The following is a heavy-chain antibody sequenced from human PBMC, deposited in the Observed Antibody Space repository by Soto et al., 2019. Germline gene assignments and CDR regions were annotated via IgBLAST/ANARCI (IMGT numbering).Heavy chain of an antibody. D-gene: IGHD3-10*01. CDR2: IYHSGST. CDR1: GGSISSGGYS. Sequence: TLSLTCAVSGGSISSGGYSWSWIRQPPGKGLEWIGYIYHSGSTYYNPSLKSRVTISVDRSKNQFSLKLSSVTAADTAVYYCARAVRTRHYYGSGSYTHFDYWGQGTLVTVSS. CDR3: ARAVRTRHYYGSGSYTHFDY. J-gene: IGHJ4*02. V-gene: IGHV4-30-2*01.